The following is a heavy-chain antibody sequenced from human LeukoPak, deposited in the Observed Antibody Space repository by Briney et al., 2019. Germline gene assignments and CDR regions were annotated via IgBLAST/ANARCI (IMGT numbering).Heavy chain of an antibody. CDR3: AKVGSGSYGAYYYYGMDV. V-gene: IGHV3-30*18. Sequence: AGGSLRLSCAASGFAFSDYAMHWVRQAPGKGLEWVAVMSYDESKKFYADSVQGRFTISRDNPKNTLYLQMDSLRAEDTAVYYCAKVGSGSYGAYYYYGMDVWGQGTTATVSS. J-gene: IGHJ6*02. CDR2: MSYDESKK. D-gene: IGHD3-10*01. CDR1: GFAFSDYA.